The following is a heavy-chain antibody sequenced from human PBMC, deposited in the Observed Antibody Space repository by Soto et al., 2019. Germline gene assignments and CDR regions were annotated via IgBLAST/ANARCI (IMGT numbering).Heavy chain of an antibody. CDR2: ISGSGGST. J-gene: IGHJ5*02. D-gene: IGHD3-10*01. CDR3: AKDRSSWFGELLSWWFDP. CDR1: GFTFSSYA. Sequence: EVQLLESGGGLVQPGGSLRLSCAASGFTFSSYAMSWVRQAPGKGLEWVSAISGSGGSTYYADSVKGRFTISRDNSKNQLYLQMNSLRAEDTAVYYCAKDRSSWFGELLSWWFDPWGQGTLVTVSS. V-gene: IGHV3-23*01.